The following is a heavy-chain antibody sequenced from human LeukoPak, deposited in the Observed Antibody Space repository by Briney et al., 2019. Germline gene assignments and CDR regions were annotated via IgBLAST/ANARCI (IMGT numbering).Heavy chain of an antibody. Sequence: GASVKVSCKVSGYTLTELSMHWVRQAPGKGLEWMGGFDPEDGETIYAQKFQVRVTMTAATSTVTAYMELSSLRSGDTAVYYCTTVYPGIQFDYGGQGPLVTVSS. J-gene: IGHJ4*02. D-gene: IGHD2-2*02. V-gene: IGHV1-24*01. CDR1: GYTLTELS. CDR3: TTVYPGIQFDY. CDR2: FDPEDGET.